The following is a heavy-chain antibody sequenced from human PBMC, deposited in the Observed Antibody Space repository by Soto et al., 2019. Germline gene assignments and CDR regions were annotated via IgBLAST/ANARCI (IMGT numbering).Heavy chain of an antibody. V-gene: IGHV1-69*13. CDR1: GCTFSSYA. Sequence: GASVKVSCKASGCTFSSYAISWVGQAPGQVLEWMGGILPIFGTANYAQKFQGRVTITPDGSTSTASMELSSLRSEDTAAYYCAREGGRGLIHIWTRDQYGMEVWGQGTTVTGSS. J-gene: IGHJ6*01. CDR2: ILPIFGTA. D-gene: IGHD5-18*01. CDR3: AREGGRGLIHIWTRDQYGMEV.